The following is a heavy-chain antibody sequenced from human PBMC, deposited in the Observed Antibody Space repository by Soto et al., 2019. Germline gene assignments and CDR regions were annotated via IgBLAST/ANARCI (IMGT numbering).Heavy chain of an antibody. J-gene: IGHJ4*02. CDR3: AKDREQYDSALGHLDY. D-gene: IGHD3-3*01. V-gene: IGHV3-23*01. Sequence: GGSLRLSCAASGFTFSSYAMSWVRQAPGKGLEWVSAISGSGGSTYYADSVKGRFTISRDNSKNTLYLQMNSLRAEDTAVYYCAKDREQYDSALGHLDYWGQGTLVTVSS. CDR2: ISGSGGST. CDR1: GFTFSSYA.